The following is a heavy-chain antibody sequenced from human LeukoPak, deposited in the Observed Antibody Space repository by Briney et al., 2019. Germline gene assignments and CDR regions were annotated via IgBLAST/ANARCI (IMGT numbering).Heavy chain of an antibody. CDR1: GGSISSSSYY. V-gene: IGHV4-39*01. CDR3: ASRPGLWLRY. D-gene: IGHD5-18*01. J-gene: IGHJ4*02. CDR2: IYYSGST. Sequence: SETLSLTCTVSGGSISSSSYYWGWIRQPPGKGLEWIGSIYYSGSTYYNPSLKSRVTISVDTSKNQFSLKLSSVTAADTAVYYCASRPGLWLRYWGQGTLVTVSS.